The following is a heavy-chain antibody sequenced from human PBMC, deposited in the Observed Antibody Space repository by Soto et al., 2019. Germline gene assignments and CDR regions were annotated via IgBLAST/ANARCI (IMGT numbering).Heavy chain of an antibody. V-gene: IGHV4-39*07. CDR1: GASIRSSTYQ. CDR3: ARGFSAYYDRSGYYYDSYYFDY. CDR2: AYYSEST. J-gene: IGHJ4*02. D-gene: IGHD3-22*01. Sequence: TSETLSLTCTVSGASIRSSTYQWGWIRRPPGRGLEWIGSAYYSESTYYNPSLKSRVTISVDTSKNQLSLKLSSVTAADTAVYYCARGFSAYYDRSGYYYDSYYFDYWGQGTLVTVSS.